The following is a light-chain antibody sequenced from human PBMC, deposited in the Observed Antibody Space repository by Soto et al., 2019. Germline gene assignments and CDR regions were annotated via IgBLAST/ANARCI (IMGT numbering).Light chain of an antibody. J-gene: IGKJ3*01. CDR2: AAS. Sequence: DIVLTQSPGTLSLSPGERATLSCRASQNVRNTYLAWYQQKAGQAPRLLIYAASSRATGIPDRFSGSGSGTDFTLTITGLEPEDFAVYYCQQYGSSPDLITFGPGTKVEIK. CDR1: QNVRNTY. CDR3: QQYGSSPDLIT. V-gene: IGKV3-20*01.